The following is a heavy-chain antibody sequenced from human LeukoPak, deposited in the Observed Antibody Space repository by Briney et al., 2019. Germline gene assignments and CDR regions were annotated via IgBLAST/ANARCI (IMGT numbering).Heavy chain of an antibody. CDR3: ARGIRFPQNWFDP. CDR1: GGSISSGDYY. Sequence: PSETLSLTCTVSGGSISSGDYYWSWIRQPPGKGLEWIGYIYNSGSAYYNPSLKSRVTISVDTSRNQFSLKLTSVTAADTAVYYCARGIRFPQNWFDPWGQGTLVTVSS. D-gene: IGHD3-3*01. V-gene: IGHV4-30-4*01. CDR2: IYNSGSA. J-gene: IGHJ5*02.